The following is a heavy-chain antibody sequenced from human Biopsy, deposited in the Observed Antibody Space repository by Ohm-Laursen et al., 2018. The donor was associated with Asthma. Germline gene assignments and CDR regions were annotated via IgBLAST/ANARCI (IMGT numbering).Heavy chain of an antibody. CDR3: ARGDSSGWSHYYFDY. CDR1: GFTVSRDY. CDR2: IYSGGTS. D-gene: IGHD6-19*01. J-gene: IGHJ4*02. V-gene: IGHV3-53*01. Sequence: SLRLSCAASGFTVSRDYMFWVRQAPGKGLEWVLVIYSGGTSDTADSVRGRFTISRDFYKNTLYLQMDSLRAEDTAVYYCARGDSSGWSHYYFDYWGQGTLVTVSS.